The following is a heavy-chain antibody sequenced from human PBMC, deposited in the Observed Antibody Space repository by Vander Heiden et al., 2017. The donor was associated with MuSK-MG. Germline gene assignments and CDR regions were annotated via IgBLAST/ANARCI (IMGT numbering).Heavy chain of an antibody. CDR2: ISSSSSYI. Sequence: EVQLVESGGGLVKPGGYLRLSCAASGFTFSSYSMNWVRQAPGKGLEWVSSISSSSSYIYYADSVKGRFTISRDNAKNSLYLQMNSLRAEDTAVYYCARGGRDTAMVNYYYYYGMDVWGQGTTVTVSS. V-gene: IGHV3-21*01. CDR3: ARGGRDTAMVNYYYYYGMDV. D-gene: IGHD5-18*01. CDR1: GFTFSSYS. J-gene: IGHJ6*02.